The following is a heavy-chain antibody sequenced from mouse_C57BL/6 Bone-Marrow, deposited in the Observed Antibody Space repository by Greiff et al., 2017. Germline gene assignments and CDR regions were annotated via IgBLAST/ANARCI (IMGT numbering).Heavy chain of an antibody. J-gene: IGHJ1*03. CDR2: ISNGGGST. CDR1: GFTFSDYY. Sequence: EVQRVESGGGLVQPGGSLKLSCAASGFTFSDYYMYWVRQTPEKRLEWVAYISNGGGSTYYPDTVKGRFTISRDDAKNTLYLQMSRLKSEDTAMYYVARRGNYDGSSYWYFDVWGTGTTVTVSS. CDR3: ARRGNYDGSSYWYFDV. D-gene: IGHD1-1*01. V-gene: IGHV5-12*01.